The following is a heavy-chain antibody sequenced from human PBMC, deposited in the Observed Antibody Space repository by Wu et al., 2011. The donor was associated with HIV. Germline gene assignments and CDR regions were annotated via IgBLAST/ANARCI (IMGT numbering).Heavy chain of an antibody. J-gene: IGHJ4*02. CDR1: GYTFNSYG. V-gene: IGHV1-18*01. D-gene: IGHD2/OR15-2a*01. CDR3: TRFTYFYKDRGFGNLDY. Sequence: QVQLVQSGAEVKKPGASVKVSCKASGYTFNSYGISWVRQAPGQGLEWMGWISGYNGNTIYAQKFQDRLTMTTDTSANTAYIELRNLRSDDTAIYYCTRFTYFYKDRGFGNLDYWGQGALVTVSS. CDR2: ISGYNGNT.